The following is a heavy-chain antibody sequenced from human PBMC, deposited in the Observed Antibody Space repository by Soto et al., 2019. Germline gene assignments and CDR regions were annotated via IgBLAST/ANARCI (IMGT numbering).Heavy chain of an antibody. J-gene: IGHJ3*02. D-gene: IGHD6-19*01. CDR1: GYTLTELS. CDR3: ATGPPSGWYGAFDI. CDR2: FDPEDGET. V-gene: IGHV1-24*01. Sequence: GASVKVSCKVSGYTLTELSMHWVRQAPGKGLEWMGGFDPEDGETIYAQKFQGRVTMTEDTSTDTAYMGLSSLRSEDTAVYYCATGPPSGWYGAFDIWGQGTMVTVSS.